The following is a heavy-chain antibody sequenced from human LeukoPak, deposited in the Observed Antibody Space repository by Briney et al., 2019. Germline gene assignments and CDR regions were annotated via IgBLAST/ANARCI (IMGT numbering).Heavy chain of an antibody. CDR2: IYHSGST. D-gene: IGHD3-22*01. CDR1: GYSISSGYY. Sequence: PSETLSLTCTVSGYSISSGYYWGWIRPPPGKGLEWIGSIYHSGSTYYDPSLKSRVTISIDTPKNQFSLKLSSVTAADTAVYYCAGKYYYDISGYYYVDYWGQGTLVTVSS. CDR3: AGKYYYDISGYYYVDY. J-gene: IGHJ4*02. V-gene: IGHV4-38-2*02.